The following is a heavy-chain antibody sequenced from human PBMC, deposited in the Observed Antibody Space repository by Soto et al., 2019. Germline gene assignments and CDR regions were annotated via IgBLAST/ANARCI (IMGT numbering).Heavy chain of an antibody. CDR3: ARNMDYYYGRGSGNGHGV. Sequence: QVRLVQSGAEVKEPGDSVRVSCEASGYTFTAYHIHWVRQAPGQGLEWVGWINPKFGDTGYAQDFQGRVSMTSDISISTVYMELSRLTSDDTAIYYCARNMDYYYGRGSGNGHGVWGQGTTVTVFS. CDR1: GYTFTAYH. CDR2: INPKFGDT. D-gene: IGHD3-10*02. J-gene: IGHJ6*02. V-gene: IGHV1-2*02.